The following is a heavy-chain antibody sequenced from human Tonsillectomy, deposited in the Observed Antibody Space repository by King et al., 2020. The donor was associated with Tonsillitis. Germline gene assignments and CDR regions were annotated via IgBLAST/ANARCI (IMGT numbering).Heavy chain of an antibody. J-gene: IGHJ4*02. CDR1: GFTFSSSW. CDR3: AYGDNCDY. CDR2: IKQDGSER. D-gene: IGHD4-23*01. Sequence: VQLVESGGGLVQPGGSLRLSCAASGFTFSSSWMSWVRQAPGKGLEWVANIKQDGSERYDVDSVKGRFTISRDNAKNSLYLQMNSLRAEDTAVYYCAYGDNCDYWGQGTLVTVSS. V-gene: IGHV3-7*01.